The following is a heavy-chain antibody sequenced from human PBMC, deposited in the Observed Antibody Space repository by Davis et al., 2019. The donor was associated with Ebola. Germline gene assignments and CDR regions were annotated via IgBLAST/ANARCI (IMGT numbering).Heavy chain of an antibody. V-gene: IGHV3-7*01. CDR2: INHDGSEK. J-gene: IGHJ6*04. CDR3: ARDWEQYGLDV. Sequence: GESLKISCRASGFTLNNYLINWVRQAPGKGLEWVANINHDGSEKDYVGSVKGRSTISRDSAKNSLYLHMNSLRTEDTAVYYCARDWEQYGLDVWGKGATVIVSS. D-gene: IGHD1-26*01. CDR1: GFTLNNYL.